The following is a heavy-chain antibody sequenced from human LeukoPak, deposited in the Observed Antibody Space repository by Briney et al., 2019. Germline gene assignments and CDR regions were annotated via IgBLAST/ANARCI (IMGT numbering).Heavy chain of an antibody. D-gene: IGHD7-27*01. CDR1: GFTVSINY. Sequence: PGGSLRLSCAASGFTVSINYMTWVRQTPGKGLEWVGRIKRKGDGGTADYAAPVKGRFTISRDDSKATMYLQMNSLKIDDTAVYYCTTGSIWVGAFDIWGQGTMVTV. V-gene: IGHV3-15*01. CDR2: IKRKGDGGTA. J-gene: IGHJ3*02. CDR3: TTGSIWVGAFDI.